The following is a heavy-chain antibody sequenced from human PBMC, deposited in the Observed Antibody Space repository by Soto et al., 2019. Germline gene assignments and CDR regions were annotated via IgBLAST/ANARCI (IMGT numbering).Heavy chain of an antibody. CDR2: IGTAGDP. CDR1: GFTFSSYD. Sequence: GGSLRLSCAASGFTFSSYDMHWVRQATGKGLEWVSAIGTAGDPYYPGSVKGRFTISRENAKNSLYLQMNSLRAGDTAVYYCARGSGESVYQRSPFGMDVWGQGTTVTVSS. J-gene: IGHJ6*02. CDR3: ARGSGESVYQRSPFGMDV. V-gene: IGHV3-13*05. D-gene: IGHD1-26*01.